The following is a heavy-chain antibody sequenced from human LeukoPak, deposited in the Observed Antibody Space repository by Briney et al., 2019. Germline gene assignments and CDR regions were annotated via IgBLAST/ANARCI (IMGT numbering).Heavy chain of an antibody. J-gene: IGHJ4*02. Sequence: GGSLRLSCAASGFTFSSYAMSWVRQAPGKGLEWVSAISGSGGSTYYADSVKGRFTISRDNSKNTLYLQMNSLRAEDTAVYYCAKGGDYDILTGYYYYLDYWGQGTLVTVSS. CDR3: AKGGDYDILTGYYYYLDY. V-gene: IGHV3-23*01. CDR1: GFTFSSYA. CDR2: ISGSGGST. D-gene: IGHD3-9*01.